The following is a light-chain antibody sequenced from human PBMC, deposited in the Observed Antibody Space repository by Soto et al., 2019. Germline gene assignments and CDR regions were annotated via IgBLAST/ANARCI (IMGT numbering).Light chain of an antibody. CDR1: QGIRNN. J-gene: IGKJ1*01. V-gene: IGKV1-17*01. CDR3: LQHDTYPRT. CDR2: GTS. Sequence: DIQMTQNPSSLVASVADAVTITCRASQGIRNNLGWYQQKPGKAPKRLIYGTSNLQYGAPSRFSGSGSGTEFTLTITSLQPEDFATHYCLQHDTYPRTFGQGTKVDIK.